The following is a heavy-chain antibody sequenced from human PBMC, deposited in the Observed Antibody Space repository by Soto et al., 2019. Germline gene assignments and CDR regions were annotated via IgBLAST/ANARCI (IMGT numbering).Heavy chain of an antibody. V-gene: IGHV3-23*01. CDR3: SKASAGFFFVY. J-gene: IGHJ4*02. CDR1: GFIFSSYA. CDR2: ISGSGGST. D-gene: IGHD6-19*01. Sequence: EVQLLESGGGLVQPGGSLRLSCAASGFIFSSYAMSWVRQAPGKGLEWVSDISGSGGSTYYADSVKGRFTISRDNSKNTLYMEMNSLRAEDTAVYYCSKASAGFFFVYWGQGNLVTVSS.